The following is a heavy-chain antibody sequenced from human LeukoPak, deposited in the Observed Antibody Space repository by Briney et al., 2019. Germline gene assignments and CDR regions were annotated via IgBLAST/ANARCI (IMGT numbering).Heavy chain of an antibody. CDR2: INHSGST. J-gene: IGHJ3*02. CDR3: ARLRDCSSTSCQKTSDAFDI. V-gene: IGHV4-34*01. CDR1: GGSFSGYY. Sequence: SETLSLTCAVYGGSFSGYYWSWIRQPPGKGLEWIGEINHSGSTNYNPSLKSRVTISVDTSKNQFSLKLSSVTAADTAVYYRARLRDCSSTSCQKTSDAFDIWGQGTMVTVSS. D-gene: IGHD2-2*01.